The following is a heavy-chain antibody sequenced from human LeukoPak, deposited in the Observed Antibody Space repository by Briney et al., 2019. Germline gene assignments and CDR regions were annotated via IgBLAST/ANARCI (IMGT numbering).Heavy chain of an antibody. J-gene: IGHJ4*02. V-gene: IGHV4-59*01. CDR1: GGSISSYY. CDR2: IYYSGST. Sequence: SETLSLTCTVSGGSISSYYWSWIRQPPGKGLEWIGHIYYSGSTNYSTSLKSRVTISVDTSKNQFSLKLSSVTAADTAVYYCARRGPDYYDSSGYYFDYWGQGSLVTVSS. D-gene: IGHD3-22*01. CDR3: ARRGPDYYDSSGYYFDY.